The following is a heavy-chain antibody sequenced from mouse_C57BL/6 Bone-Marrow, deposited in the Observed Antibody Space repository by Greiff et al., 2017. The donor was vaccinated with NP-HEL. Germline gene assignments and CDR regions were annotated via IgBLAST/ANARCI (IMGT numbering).Heavy chain of an antibody. V-gene: IGHV1-52*01. CDR3: ARDYYGTPSAY. CDR1: GYTFTSYW. Sequence: QVQLQQSGAELVRPGSSVKLSCKASGYTFTSYWMHWVKQRPIQGLEWIGNIDPSDSETHYNQKFKDKATLTVDKSSSTAYMQLSSLTSEDSAVYYCARDYYGTPSAYWGQGTLVTVSA. D-gene: IGHD1-1*01. J-gene: IGHJ3*01. CDR2: IDPSDSET.